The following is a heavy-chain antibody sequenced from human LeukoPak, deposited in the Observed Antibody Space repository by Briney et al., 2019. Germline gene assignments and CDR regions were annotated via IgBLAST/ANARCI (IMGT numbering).Heavy chain of an antibody. CDR3: AKDTAWGRVAFDI. Sequence: GSLRLSCAASGFTVSSNYMSWVRQAPGKGLEWVSLISGDGGSTYYADSVKGRFTISRDNSKNSLYLQMNSLRTEDTALYYCAKDTAWGRVAFDIWGQGTMVTVSS. V-gene: IGHV3-43*02. CDR1: GFTVSSNY. J-gene: IGHJ3*02. CDR2: ISGDGGST. D-gene: IGHD3-16*01.